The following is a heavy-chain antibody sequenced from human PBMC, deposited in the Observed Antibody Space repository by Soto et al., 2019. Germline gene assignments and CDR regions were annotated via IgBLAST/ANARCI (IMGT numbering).Heavy chain of an antibody. CDR3: AKGAGMATIGY. D-gene: IGHD5-18*01. J-gene: IGHJ4*02. CDR2: ISYDGSNK. CDR1: GFTFSSYG. V-gene: IGHV3-30*18. Sequence: PGGSLRLSCAASGFTFSSYGMHWVRQAPGKGLEWVAVISYDGSNKYYADSVKGRFTISRDNSKNTLYLQMNSLRAEDTAVYYCAKGAGMATIGYWGQGTLVTVSS.